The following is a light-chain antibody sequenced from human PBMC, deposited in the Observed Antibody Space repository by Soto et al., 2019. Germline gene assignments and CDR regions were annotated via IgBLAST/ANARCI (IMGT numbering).Light chain of an antibody. Sequence: EIVLTHSPGTLSLSPGERATLSCRASQSVSSNCLAWYQQKPGQAPRLLIYGASSRATGIPDRFSGSGSGTDFTLTINRLEPEDFAVYFCQQYGSPPQTFGQGTKVDIK. CDR3: QQYGSPPQT. V-gene: IGKV3-20*01. CDR2: GAS. CDR1: QSVSSNC. J-gene: IGKJ2*01.